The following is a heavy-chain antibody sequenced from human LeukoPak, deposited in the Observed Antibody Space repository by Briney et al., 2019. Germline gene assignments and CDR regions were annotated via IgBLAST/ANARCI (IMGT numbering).Heavy chain of an antibody. J-gene: IGHJ4*02. V-gene: IGHV3-9*01. Sequence: GGSLRLSCAASGFTFDDYAIHWVRQAPGKGLEWVSGISWDSGSIGYADSVKGRFTISRDNSKNTLFLQMNSLRAEDTAVYYCAKGVDYCSGGSCPADYWGPGTLVTVSS. CDR1: GFTFDDYA. D-gene: IGHD2-15*01. CDR2: ISWDSGSI. CDR3: AKGVDYCSGGSCPADY.